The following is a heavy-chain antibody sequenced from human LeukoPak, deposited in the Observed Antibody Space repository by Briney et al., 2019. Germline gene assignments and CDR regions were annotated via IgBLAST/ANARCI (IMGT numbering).Heavy chain of an antibody. D-gene: IGHD5-24*01. CDR1: GFTFSTYS. CDR3: AKDMIRGDGYNGAFDI. Sequence: GGSLRLSCAASGFTFSTYSMSWVRQAPGKGLEWVSFISGNSDAIYYADSVKGRFTISRDNSKNSLYLQMNSLRTEDTALYYCAKDMIRGDGYNGAFDIWGQGTMVTVSS. J-gene: IGHJ3*02. CDR2: ISGNSDAI. V-gene: IGHV3-48*04.